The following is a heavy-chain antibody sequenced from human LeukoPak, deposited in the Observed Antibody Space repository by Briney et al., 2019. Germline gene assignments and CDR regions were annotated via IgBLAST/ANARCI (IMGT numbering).Heavy chain of an antibody. D-gene: IGHD6-13*01. V-gene: IGHV1-2*02. CDR2: INPNSGGT. Sequence: ASVKVSCKASGYTFTGYYMHWVRQAPGQGLEWMGWINPNSGGTNYAQKFQGRVTMTRDTSISTAYMELSRLRSDDTAVYYCAREFRAAAGTGDYWGKGTLVTVSS. CDR1: GYTFTGYY. J-gene: IGHJ4*02. CDR3: AREFRAAAGTGDY.